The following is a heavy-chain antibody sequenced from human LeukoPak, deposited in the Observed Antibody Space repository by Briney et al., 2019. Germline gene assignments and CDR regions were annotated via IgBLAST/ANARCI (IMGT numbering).Heavy chain of an antibody. J-gene: IGHJ4*02. V-gene: IGHV3-7*01. D-gene: IGHD3-22*01. Sequence: GGSLRLSCAASGFTFSSYWMSWVRQAPGKGLEWVANIKQDGSEKYYVDSVKGRFTISRDNAKNSLYLQMNSLRAEDTAVYYCARVRLLRGRPYYFDYWGQGTLVTVSS. CDR2: IKQDGSEK. CDR3: ARVRLLRGRPYYFDY. CDR1: GFTFSSYW.